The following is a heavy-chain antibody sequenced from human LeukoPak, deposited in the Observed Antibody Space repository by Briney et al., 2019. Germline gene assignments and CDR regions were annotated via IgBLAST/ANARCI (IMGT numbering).Heavy chain of an antibody. CDR1: GGSISSYY. J-gene: IGHJ4*02. Sequence: SETLSLTCTVSGGSISSYYWNWIRQPPGKGLEWIGYIYYSGSTNYHPSLKSRVTISVDTSKNQFSLKLSSVIAADTAVYYCARGLLVGNSGYYFDYWGRGTLVTVSA. V-gene: IGHV4-59*08. CDR2: IYYSGST. D-gene: IGHD5-12*01. CDR3: ARGLLVGNSGYYFDY.